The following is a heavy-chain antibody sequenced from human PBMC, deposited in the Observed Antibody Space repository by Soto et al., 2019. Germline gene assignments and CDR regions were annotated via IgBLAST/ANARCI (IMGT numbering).Heavy chain of an antibody. CDR3: AKDLLHERFLEWLPSALFEGISDYYYYGMDV. D-gene: IGHD3-3*01. Sequence: PGGSLRLSCAASGFTFSSYAMSWVRQAPGKGLEWVSAISGSGGSTYYADSVKGRFTISRDNSKNTLYLQMNSLRAEDTAVYYCAKDLLHERFLEWLPSALFEGISDYYYYGMDVWGQGTTVTVSS. J-gene: IGHJ6*02. CDR2: ISGSGGST. CDR1: GFTFSSYA. V-gene: IGHV3-23*01.